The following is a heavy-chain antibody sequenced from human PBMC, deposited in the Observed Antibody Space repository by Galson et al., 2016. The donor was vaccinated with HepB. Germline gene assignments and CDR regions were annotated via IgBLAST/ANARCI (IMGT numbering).Heavy chain of an antibody. D-gene: IGHD3-3*01. V-gene: IGHV3-21*01. J-gene: IGHJ3*02. Sequence: SMRGRSTISRDNAKNSLYLQMNSLRAEDTAVYYCTRYRSGAIFGVIPGYDAFDIWGQGTMVTVSS. CDR3: TRYRSGAIFGVIPGYDAFDI.